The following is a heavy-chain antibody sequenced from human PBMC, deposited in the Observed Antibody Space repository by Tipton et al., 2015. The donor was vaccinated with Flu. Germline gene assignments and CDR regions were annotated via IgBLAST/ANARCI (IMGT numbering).Heavy chain of an antibody. D-gene: IGHD3-22*01. CDR3: ARLYYYDSSGYYYGGWFDP. CDR1: GGSISSYY. J-gene: IGHJ5*02. CDR2: IYYSGST. V-gene: IGHV4-59*01. Sequence: TLSLTCTVSGGSISSYYWSWIRQPPGKGLEWIGYIYYSGSTNHNPSLKSRVTISVDTSKNQFSLKLSSVTAADTAVYYCARLYYYDSSGYYYGGWFDPWGQGTLVTVSS.